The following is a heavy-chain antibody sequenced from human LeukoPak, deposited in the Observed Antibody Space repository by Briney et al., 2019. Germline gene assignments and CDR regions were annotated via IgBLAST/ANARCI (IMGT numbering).Heavy chain of an antibody. CDR1: GFTFSSYA. J-gene: IGHJ3*02. Sequence: GGSLRLSCAASGFTFSSYAMHWVRQAPGKGLEWVAVISYDGSNKYYADSVKGRFTISRDNSKNTLYLQMNSLRAEDTAVYYCAREHIVLMVYASGAFDIWGQGTMVTVSS. CDR3: AREHIVLMVYASGAFDI. V-gene: IGHV3-30*04. CDR2: ISYDGSNK. D-gene: IGHD2-8*01.